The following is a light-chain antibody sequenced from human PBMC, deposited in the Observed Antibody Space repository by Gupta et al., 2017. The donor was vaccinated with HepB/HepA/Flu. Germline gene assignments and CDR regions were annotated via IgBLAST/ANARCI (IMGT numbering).Light chain of an antibody. CDR1: SSNIGRNP. V-gene: IGLV1-44*01. CDR3: AAWDNSLNAVV. CDR2: YHN. J-gene: IGLJ2*01. Sequence: QFVLTQPPSASGTPGPRLTISCSGGSSNIGRNPVNWYQQVPGTAPKRLIYYHNQRPSGVPDRFSGSKSGTSASLAIRGLQSEDEADYYCAAWDNSLNAVVFGGGTKLTVL.